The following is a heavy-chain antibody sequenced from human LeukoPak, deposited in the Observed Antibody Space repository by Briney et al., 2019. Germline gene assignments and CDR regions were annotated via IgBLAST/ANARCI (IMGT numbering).Heavy chain of an antibody. CDR1: GFTFDDHA. D-gene: IGHD2-8*01. CDR3: AKEGFCTNGVCFPES. J-gene: IGHJ4*02. Sequence: GGSLRLSCATSGFTFDDHAMHWVRQAPGKGLEWVSGISWNSGSIGYADSVEGRFTISRDNAKNSLYLQMNSLRAEDTALYFCAKEGFCTNGVCFPESWGQGTLVTVSS. V-gene: IGHV3-9*01. CDR2: ISWNSGSI.